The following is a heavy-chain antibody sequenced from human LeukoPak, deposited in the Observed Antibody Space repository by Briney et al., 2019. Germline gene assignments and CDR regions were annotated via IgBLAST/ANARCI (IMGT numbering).Heavy chain of an antibody. J-gene: IGHJ4*02. CDR2: ISSSGSYI. V-gene: IGHV3-21*01. CDR3: ARRGFIGDCSGGSCFLGELSLYY. D-gene: IGHD2-15*01. CDR1: GFIFSSYT. Sequence: AGGSLRLSCAASGFIFSSYTMSWVRQAPGKGLEWVSSISSSGSYIYYADSVKGRFTISRDNAKNSLYLQMSSLRAEDTAVYYWARRGFIGDCSGGSCFLGELSLYYWGEGTLGTVSS.